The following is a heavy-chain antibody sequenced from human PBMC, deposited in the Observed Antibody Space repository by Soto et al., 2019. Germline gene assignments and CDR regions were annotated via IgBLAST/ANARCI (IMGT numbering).Heavy chain of an antibody. CDR2: MSYDGSNE. Sequence: QVQLVESGGGVVQPGRSLRLSCAASGFTFSHYAMHWVRQAPGKGLEWVALMSYDGSNEYYADSVKGRFTISRDKSKNTLYLQMNRLRAEDTAVYYCAKDGRHDFDYWGQGTLVTVSS. V-gene: IGHV3-30*18. CDR1: GFTFSHYA. D-gene: IGHD1-26*01. CDR3: AKDGRHDFDY. J-gene: IGHJ4*02.